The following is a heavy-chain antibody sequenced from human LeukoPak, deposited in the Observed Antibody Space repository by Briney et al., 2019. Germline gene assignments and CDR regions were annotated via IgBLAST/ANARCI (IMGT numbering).Heavy chain of an antibody. Sequence: SETLSLTCTVSGGSISSYYWSWIRQPAGKGLEWIGRIYTSGSTNYNPSLKSRVTMSVDTSKNQFSLKLSSVTAADTAVYYCARGTPHSSSWSGFYYYYYMDVWGKGTTVTISS. D-gene: IGHD6-13*01. CDR2: IYTSGST. J-gene: IGHJ6*03. CDR3: ARGTPHSSSWSGFYYYYYMDV. CDR1: GGSISSYY. V-gene: IGHV4-4*07.